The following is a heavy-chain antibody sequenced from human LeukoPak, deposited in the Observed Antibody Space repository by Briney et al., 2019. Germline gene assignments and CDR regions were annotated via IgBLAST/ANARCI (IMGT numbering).Heavy chain of an antibody. CDR3: AKGYGWELLFEVGY. V-gene: IGHV3-30*18. CDR1: GFTFSSYV. J-gene: IGHJ4*02. CDR2: ISYDGSNK. Sequence: PGGSLRLSCAASGFTFSSYVMHWVRQAPGKGLDWVAVISYDGSNKYYADSVKGRFTISRDNSKNTLYLQMNSLRAEDTAVYYCAKGYGWELLFEVGYWGQGTLVTVSS. D-gene: IGHD1-26*01.